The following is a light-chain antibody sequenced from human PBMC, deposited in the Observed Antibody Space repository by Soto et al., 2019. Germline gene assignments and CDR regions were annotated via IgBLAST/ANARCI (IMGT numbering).Light chain of an antibody. J-gene: IGKJ1*01. Sequence: EIVLTQSPGTLSLSPGQRATLSCRASQCVSSSYLAWYQQVPGQAPRLLIYGASSRATAIPDTFSGSGSGTDFTLTISRLEPEDFAVYFCQQYGSSPWTFGQGTKVDIK. CDR2: GAS. CDR1: QCVSSSY. CDR3: QQYGSSPWT. V-gene: IGKV3-20*01.